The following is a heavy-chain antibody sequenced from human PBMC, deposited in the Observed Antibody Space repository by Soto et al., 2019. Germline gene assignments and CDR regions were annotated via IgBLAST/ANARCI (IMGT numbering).Heavy chain of an antibody. CDR2: INTNTGNP. D-gene: IGHD3-22*01. V-gene: IGHV7-4-1*01. Sequence: ASVKVSCKASGYTFTSYAMNWERQAPGQGLEWMGWINTNTGNPTYAQGFTGRFVFSLDTSVSTAYLQICSLKAEDTAVYYCARDYDSSGYPFYYYYGMDVWGQGTTVTVSS. CDR1: GYTFTSYA. CDR3: ARDYDSSGYPFYYYYGMDV. J-gene: IGHJ6*02.